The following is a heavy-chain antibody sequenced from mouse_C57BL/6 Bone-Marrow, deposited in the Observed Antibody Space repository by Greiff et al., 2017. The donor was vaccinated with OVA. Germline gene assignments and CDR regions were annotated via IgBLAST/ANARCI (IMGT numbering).Heavy chain of an antibody. D-gene: IGHD1-1*01. CDR2: IYPRSGNT. J-gene: IGHJ2*01. CDR3: ARRVYYGSSYRGAFDY. CDR1: GYTFTSYG. Sequence: VQLQQSGAELARPGASVKLSCKASGYTFTSYGLSWVKQRTGQGLEWIGEIYPRSGNTYYNEKFKGKATLTADNSSSTAYMELRSLTSEDSAVYFCARRVYYGSSYRGAFDYWGQGTTLTVSS. V-gene: IGHV1-81*01.